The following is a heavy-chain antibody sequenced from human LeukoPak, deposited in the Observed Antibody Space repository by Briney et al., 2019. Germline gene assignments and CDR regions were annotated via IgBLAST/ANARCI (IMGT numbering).Heavy chain of an antibody. J-gene: IGHJ6*02. CDR2: ISSSSSYI. CDR3: ARDHGPSYIVVVPVPYYYYYGMDV. Sequence: PGGSLRLSCAASGFTFSSYRMNWVRQAPGKGLEWVSSISSSSSYIYYADSVKGRFTISRDNAKNSLYLQMNSLRAEDTAVYYCARDHGPSYIVVVPVPYYYYYGMDVWGQGTTVTVSS. CDR1: GFTFSSYR. V-gene: IGHV3-21*01. D-gene: IGHD2-2*01.